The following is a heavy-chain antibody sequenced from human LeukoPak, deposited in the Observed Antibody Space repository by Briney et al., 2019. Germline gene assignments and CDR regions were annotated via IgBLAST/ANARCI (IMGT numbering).Heavy chain of an antibody. V-gene: IGHV3-7*01. Sequence: GGSLRLSCAASGLMFSSYSMNWVRQAPGKGLEWVANIKQDGSEKYYADSVKGRFTISRDNAKNSLYLQMNSLRAEDTAVYYCARDSVGVAGTIYYYYHMDVWGKGTTVTVSS. J-gene: IGHJ6*03. CDR2: IKQDGSEK. D-gene: IGHD6-19*01. CDR3: ARDSVGVAGTIYYYYHMDV. CDR1: GLMFSSYS.